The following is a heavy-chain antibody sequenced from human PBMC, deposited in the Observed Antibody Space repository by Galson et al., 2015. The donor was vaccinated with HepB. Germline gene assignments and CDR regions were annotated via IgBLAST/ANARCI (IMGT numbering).Heavy chain of an antibody. Sequence: SVEVSCKASGYRFTTYGISWVRQAPGRGLEWMGWISVRTGDTNLAQNLEDRVTMTIDTSTNTVYMELRSLRSDDTAIYYCAREGVYGDYVGFAQFFGVDVWGQGTSVIVSS. CDR3: AREGVYGDYVGFAQFFGVDV. CDR2: ISVRTGDT. D-gene: IGHD4-17*01. J-gene: IGHJ6*02. CDR1: GYRFTTYG. V-gene: IGHV1-18*04.